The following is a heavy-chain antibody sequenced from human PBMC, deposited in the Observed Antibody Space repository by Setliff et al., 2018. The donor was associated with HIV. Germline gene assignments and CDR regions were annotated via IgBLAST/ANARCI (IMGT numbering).Heavy chain of an antibody. CDR2: IYTSGST. J-gene: IGHJ5*02. CDR3: AGWSSWRKYDWFDP. Sequence: SETLSLTCTVSGGSISSGSYYWSWIRQPAGKGLEWIGHIYTSGSTNYNPSLKSRVTISVDTSKNQFSLKLSSVTAADTAVYYCAGWSSWRKYDWFDPWGQGTLVTVSS. D-gene: IGHD6-13*01. V-gene: IGHV4-61*09. CDR1: GGSISSGSYY.